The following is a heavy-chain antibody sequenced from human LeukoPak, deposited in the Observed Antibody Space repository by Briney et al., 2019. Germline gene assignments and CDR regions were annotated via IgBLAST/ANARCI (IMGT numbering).Heavy chain of an antibody. CDR2: ISAYNGNT. CDR3: ARDRYSSGSLSDY. V-gene: IGHV1-18*01. Sequence: ASVKVSCKASGGTFSSYATSWVRQAPGQGLEWMGWISAYNGNTNYAQKLQGRVTMTTDTSTSTAYMELRSLRSDDTAVYYCARDRYSSGSLSDYWGQGTLVTVSS. J-gene: IGHJ4*02. CDR1: GGTFSSYA. D-gene: IGHD6-19*01.